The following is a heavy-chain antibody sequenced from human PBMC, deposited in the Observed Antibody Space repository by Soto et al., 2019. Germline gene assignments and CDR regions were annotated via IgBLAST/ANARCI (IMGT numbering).Heavy chain of an antibody. CDR2: IFTRDSET. CDR3: ARGYFDSGQGYDL. V-gene: IGHV5-51*01. J-gene: IGHJ5*02. CDR1: GHLFNNHW. D-gene: IGHD3-10*01. Sequence: GESLKISCKGPGHLFNNHWIGWVRQTPGKGLEWMGLIFTRDSETKTSPSFQGHVSFSVDNSINTVYLQWTSLKTTDTGIYFCARGYFDSGQGYDLWGQGTLVTVSS.